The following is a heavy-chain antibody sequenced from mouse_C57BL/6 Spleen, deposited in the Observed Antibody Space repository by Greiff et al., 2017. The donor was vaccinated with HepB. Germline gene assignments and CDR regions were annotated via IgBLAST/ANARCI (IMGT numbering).Heavy chain of an antibody. D-gene: IGHD2-2*01. CDR3: ASVYGYDEGNYFDY. CDR1: GYTFTSYG. J-gene: IGHJ2*01. CDR2: IYPRSGNT. V-gene: IGHV1-81*01. Sequence: QVQLKQSGAELARPGASVKLSCKASGYTFTSYGISWVKQRTGQGLEWIGEIYPRSGNTYYNEKFKGKATLTADKSSSTAYMELRSLTSEDSAVYFCASVYGYDEGNYFDYWGQGTTLTVSS.